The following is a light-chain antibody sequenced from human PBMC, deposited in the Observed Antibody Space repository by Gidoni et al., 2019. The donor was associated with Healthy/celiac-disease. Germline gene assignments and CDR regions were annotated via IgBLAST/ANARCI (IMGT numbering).Light chain of an antibody. J-gene: IGKJ3*01. Sequence: DIQMTQSPSSLSASVGDRVTITCQASQDISNYLNWYQQKPGKAPKLLIYDASNLEPGVPSRLSGSGSGTDFTFTISSLQPEDIATYYCQQYDNLPPEFTFGPGTKVDIK. CDR1: QDISNY. V-gene: IGKV1-33*01. CDR3: QQYDNLPPEFT. CDR2: DAS.